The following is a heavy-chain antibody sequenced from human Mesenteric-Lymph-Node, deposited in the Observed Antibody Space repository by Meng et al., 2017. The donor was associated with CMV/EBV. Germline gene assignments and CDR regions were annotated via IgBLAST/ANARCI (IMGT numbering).Heavy chain of an antibody. CDR2: IYHSGST. D-gene: IGHD3-3*01. CDR1: GGSISSSNW. Sequence: SETLSLTCAVSGGSISSSNWWSWVRQPPGKGLEWMGEIYHSGSTNYNPSLKSRVTISVDKSKNQFSLKLSSVTAADTAMYYCARYYDFWVGNAFDIWGQGTMVTVSS. V-gene: IGHV4-4*02. J-gene: IGHJ3*02. CDR3: ARYYDFWVGNAFDI.